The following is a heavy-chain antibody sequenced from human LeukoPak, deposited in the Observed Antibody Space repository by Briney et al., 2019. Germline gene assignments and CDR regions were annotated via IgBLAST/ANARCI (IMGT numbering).Heavy chain of an antibody. V-gene: IGHV3-23*01. CDR3: AKDVGTWSLVVVVAAIDY. CDR1: GFTFTSYA. J-gene: IGHJ4*02. D-gene: IGHD2-15*01. CDR2: ISGSGGST. Sequence: GGSLRLSCAASGFTFTSYAMSRVRQAPGKGLEWVSAISGSGGSTYYADSMKGRFTISRDNSKNTLYLQMNSLRAEDTAVYYCAKDVGTWSLVVVVAAIDYWGQGTLVTVSS.